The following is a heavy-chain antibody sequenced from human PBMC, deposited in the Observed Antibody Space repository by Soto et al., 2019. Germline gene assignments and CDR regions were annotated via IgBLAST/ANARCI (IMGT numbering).Heavy chain of an antibody. D-gene: IGHD6-13*01. J-gene: IGHJ5*02. CDR1: GFTFSSYA. CDR2: ISYDGSNK. V-gene: IGHV3-30-3*01. CDR3: ARGTRGQLVRRPFDP. Sequence: PGGALRLSCAASGFTFSSYAMHWVRQAPGKGLEWVAVISYDGSNKYYADSVKGRFTISRDNSKNTLYLQMNSLRAEDTAVYYCARGTRGQLVRRPFDPWGQGTLVPVSS.